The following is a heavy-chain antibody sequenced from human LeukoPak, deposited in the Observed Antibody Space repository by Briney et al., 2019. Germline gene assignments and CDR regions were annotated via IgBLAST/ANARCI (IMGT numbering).Heavy chain of an antibody. V-gene: IGHV1-2*02. CDR3: ARNAYCDSTNCYAWFDP. J-gene: IGHJ5*02. CDR1: GYTFTDYY. D-gene: IGHD2-2*01. CDR2: IVPHSGGT. Sequence: ASVKVSCKASGYTFTDYYIHWVRQAPRQGLEWMGWIVPHSGGTNYAQNYQGRITMTRDTSISTAYMELSSLRSDDTAVYYCARNAYCDSTNCYAWFDPWGQGTLVTVSS.